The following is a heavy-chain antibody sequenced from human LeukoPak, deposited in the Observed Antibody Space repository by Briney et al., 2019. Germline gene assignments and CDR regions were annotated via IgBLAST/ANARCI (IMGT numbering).Heavy chain of an antibody. Sequence: GGSLRLSCAASGFTFSSYAMSWVRQAPGKGPKWVSAISGTGTLTYYADSVKGRFTISRDNSKNTLYLQMNSLRAEDTAVYSCAKHRVVGQWYFDLWGRGTLVTVSS. J-gene: IGHJ2*01. CDR3: AKHRVVGQWYFDL. CDR2: ISGTGTLT. D-gene: IGHD2-15*01. V-gene: IGHV3-23*01. CDR1: GFTFSSYA.